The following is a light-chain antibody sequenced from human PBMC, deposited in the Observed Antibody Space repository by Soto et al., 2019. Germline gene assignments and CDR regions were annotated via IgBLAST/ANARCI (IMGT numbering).Light chain of an antibody. CDR1: QSISSW. CDR3: QQYNSYSWT. CDR2: DAS. V-gene: IGKV1-5*01. J-gene: IGKJ1*01. Sequence: DIHMTQSPSTLSASVGYIVTITCRASQSISSWLDWYQKKQGKAPKLLIYDASSLESGVPSRLSGSGYGTELTITISSMQTDDFETYYCQQYNSYSWTFGQGTKVDIK.